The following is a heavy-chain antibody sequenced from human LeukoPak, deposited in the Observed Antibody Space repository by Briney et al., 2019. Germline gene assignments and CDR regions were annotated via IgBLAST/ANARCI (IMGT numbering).Heavy chain of an antibody. CDR2: IYTSGST. Sequence: SETLSLTCTVSGGSISSGSYYWSWIRQPAGKGLEWIGRIYTSGSTNYNPSLKSRVTISVDRSKNQFSLKLSSVTAADTAVYYCASGYSYGRELDYWGQGTLVTVSS. D-gene: IGHD5-18*01. V-gene: IGHV4-61*02. CDR1: GGSISSGSYY. CDR3: ASGYSYGRELDY. J-gene: IGHJ4*02.